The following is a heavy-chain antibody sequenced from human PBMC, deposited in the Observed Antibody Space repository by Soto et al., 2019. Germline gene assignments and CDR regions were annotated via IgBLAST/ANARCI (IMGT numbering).Heavy chain of an antibody. CDR3: AKMSTGSIRDY. CDR1: GLTFSSYA. CDR2: ISGNAGDT. J-gene: IGHJ4*01. V-gene: IGHV3-23*01. Sequence: LRLSCAASGLTFSSYAMSWVRQAPRKGLEWVSSISGNAGDTNYADPAKGRFTISRDNSKNTLYLQMNSLRAEDTAVYYCAKMSTGSIRDYWGQGTLVT. D-gene: IGHD3-3*02.